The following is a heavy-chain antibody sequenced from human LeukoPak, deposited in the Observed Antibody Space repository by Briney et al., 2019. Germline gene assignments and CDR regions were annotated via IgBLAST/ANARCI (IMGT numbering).Heavy chain of an antibody. CDR3: ARETNDYFDSSAYMDV. CDR1: WGSISSSRYY. V-gene: IGHV4-39*07. D-gene: IGHD3-22*01. Sequence: SETLSLTCAVSWGSISSSRYYWGGIRQPPGKGLEWIGSIDYSGSPCSRPSLKSRAPISVDTSKRQFSLKLSSATAADTAVYYCARETNDYFDSSAYMDVWGQGTTVTVSS. J-gene: IGHJ6*03. CDR2: IDYSGSP.